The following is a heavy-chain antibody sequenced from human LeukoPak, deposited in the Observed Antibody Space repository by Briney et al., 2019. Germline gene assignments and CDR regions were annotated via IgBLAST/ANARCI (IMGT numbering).Heavy chain of an antibody. CDR2: IYYSGST. CDR1: GGSISSYY. V-gene: IGHV4-59*01. Sequence: SETLSLTCTVSGGSISSYYWSWIRRPPGKGLEWIGYIYYSGSTNYNPSLKSRVTISVDTSKNQFSLKLSSVTAADTAVYYCARVVGPGTYYYDSSGYGDIDYWGQGTLVTVSS. CDR3: ARVVGPGTYYYDSSGYGDIDY. D-gene: IGHD3-22*01. J-gene: IGHJ4*02.